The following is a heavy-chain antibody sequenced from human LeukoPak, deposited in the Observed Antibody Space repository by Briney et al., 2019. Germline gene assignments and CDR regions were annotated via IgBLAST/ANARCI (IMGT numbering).Heavy chain of an antibody. Sequence: GGSLRLSCAASGFTFSSYSMNWVRQAPGKGLEWVSSISSSSSYIYYADSVKGRFTISRDNAKNSLYLQMNSLRAEDTAVYYCARDKTHDYSNPCFDYWGQGTLVTVSS. CDR3: ARDKTHDYSNPCFDY. CDR1: GFTFSSYS. CDR2: ISSSSSYI. J-gene: IGHJ4*02. D-gene: IGHD4-11*01. V-gene: IGHV3-21*01.